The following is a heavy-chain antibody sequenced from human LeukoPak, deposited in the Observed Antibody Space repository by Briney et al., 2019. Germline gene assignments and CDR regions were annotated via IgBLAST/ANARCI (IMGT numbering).Heavy chain of an antibody. CDR3: ARKPNAPYYYYYMDV. J-gene: IGHJ6*03. CDR1: GYSISSGYY. Sequence: SETLSLTCAVSGYSISSGYYWGWLRQPPGKGLEWIGSIYHSGSTYYNSSLKSRVTISVDTSKNQFSLKLSSVTAADTAVYYCARKPNAPYYYYYMDVWGKGTTVTVSS. CDR2: IYHSGST. V-gene: IGHV4-38-2*01. D-gene: IGHD1-14*01.